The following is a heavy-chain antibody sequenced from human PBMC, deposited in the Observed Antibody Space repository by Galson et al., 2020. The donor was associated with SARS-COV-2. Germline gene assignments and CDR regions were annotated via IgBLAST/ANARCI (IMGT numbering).Heavy chain of an antibody. V-gene: IGHV1-69*13. CDR1: GGTFSSYA. D-gene: IGHD3-22*01. CDR2: IIPIFGTA. Sequence: SVKVSCKASGGTFSSYAISWVRQAPGQGLEWMGGIIPIFGTANYAQKFQGRVTITADESTSTAYMELSSLRSEDTAVYYCARVGAYDSSGYYMDVWGKGTPVTVSS. CDR3: ARVGAYDSSGYYMDV. J-gene: IGHJ6*03.